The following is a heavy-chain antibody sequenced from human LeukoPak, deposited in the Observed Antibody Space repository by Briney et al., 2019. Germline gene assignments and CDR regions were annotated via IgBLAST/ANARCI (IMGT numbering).Heavy chain of an antibody. CDR2: IRTDDST. CDR3: AREASGSYFHN. V-gene: IGHV3-53*01. D-gene: IGHD1-26*01. Sequence: GGSLRLSCAASGFIVGNSYMSWVRQAPGKGLEWISLIRTDDSTYYADSVKGRFTISRDTSRNTLYLQMNILRAEDTAVYYCAREASGSYFHNWGQGTLVTVSP. J-gene: IGHJ1*01. CDR1: GFIVGNSY.